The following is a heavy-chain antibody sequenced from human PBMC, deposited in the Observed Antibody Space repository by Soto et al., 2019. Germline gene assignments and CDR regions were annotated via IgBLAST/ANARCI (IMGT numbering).Heavy chain of an antibody. V-gene: IGHV1-8*01. Sequence: ASVKVSCKASGYTFTSYDINWVRQATGQGLEWMGWMNPNSGNTGYAQKFQGRVTMTRNTSISTAYMELSSLRSEDTAVYYCARGRHYDILTGYYTPYYYYGMDVWGQGXTVTVYS. D-gene: IGHD3-9*01. CDR1: GYTFTSYD. J-gene: IGHJ6*02. CDR3: ARGRHYDILTGYYTPYYYYGMDV. CDR2: MNPNSGNT.